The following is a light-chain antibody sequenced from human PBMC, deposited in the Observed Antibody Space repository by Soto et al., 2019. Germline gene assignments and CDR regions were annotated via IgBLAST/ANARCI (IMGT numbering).Light chain of an antibody. J-gene: IGKJ1*01. Sequence: IQMTQSPSSLSASVGDRVTITCRASQGISNYLAWYQQKPGKVPKLLIYAASTVQSGVPSRFSGSGSGTDFAITISSLQPEDVATYYCQKYNSATWTFGQGTKVEIK. CDR3: QKYNSATWT. CDR2: AAS. CDR1: QGISNY. V-gene: IGKV1-27*01.